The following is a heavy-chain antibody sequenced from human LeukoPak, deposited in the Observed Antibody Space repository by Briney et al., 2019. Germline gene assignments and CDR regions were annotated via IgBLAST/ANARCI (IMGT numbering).Heavy chain of an antibody. CDR3: ARGDAYRGGDCYSDAFDI. CDR1: GFTFTSYA. CDR2: INAGNGNT. V-gene: IGHV1-3*01. D-gene: IGHD2-21*02. J-gene: IGHJ3*02. Sequence: ASVKVSCKASGFTFTSYAMHWVRQAPGQRLEWMGWINAGNGNTKYSQKFQGRVTITRDTSASTAYMELSSLRSEDTAVYYCARGDAYRGGDCYSDAFDIWGQGTMVTVSS.